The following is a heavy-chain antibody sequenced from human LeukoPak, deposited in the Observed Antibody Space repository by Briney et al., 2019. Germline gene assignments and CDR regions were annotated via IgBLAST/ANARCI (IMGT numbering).Heavy chain of an antibody. CDR3: ARDFSTVVTPFDI. V-gene: IGHV3-30-3*01. CDR1: GFTFSSYA. CDR2: ISYDGSNK. Sequence: PGGSLRLSCAASGFTFSSYAMHWVRQAPGKGLEWVAVISYDGSNKYYADSVKGRFTISRDNSKNTLYLQMNSLRAEDTAVYYCARDFSTVVTPFDIWGQGTMVTVSS. D-gene: IGHD4-23*01. J-gene: IGHJ3*02.